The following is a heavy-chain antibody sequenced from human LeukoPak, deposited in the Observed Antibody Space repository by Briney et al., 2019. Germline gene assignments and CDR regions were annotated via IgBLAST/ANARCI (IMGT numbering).Heavy chain of an antibody. D-gene: IGHD3-22*01. CDR3: TGAASSGPLFTYHMDV. J-gene: IGHJ6*03. Sequence: PSETLSLTCSVSGGSIRSSDDYWGFVRQTPGKGLEWMGSIYYTGSSHYNPSLKSRATMSVDTSKNQFSLKLTSVTAADTAVYYCTGAASSGPLFTYHMDVWGKGTTVTVSS. V-gene: IGHV4-39*07. CDR2: IYYTGSS. CDR1: GGSIRSSDDY.